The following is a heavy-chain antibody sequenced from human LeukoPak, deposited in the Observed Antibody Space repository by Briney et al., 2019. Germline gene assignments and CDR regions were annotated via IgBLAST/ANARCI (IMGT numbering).Heavy chain of an antibody. CDR3: ARAGYGTGQVDY. J-gene: IGHJ4*02. CDR1: GYTFTSYG. D-gene: IGHD5-12*01. V-gene: IGHV1-18*01. CDR2: ISAYNGNT. Sequence: ASVKVSCKASGYTFTSYGISWVRQAPGQGLEWMGWISAYNGNTNYAQKLQGRVTMTTDTSTSTAYMELSSLRSEDTAVYYCARAGYGTGQVDYWGQGTLVTVSS.